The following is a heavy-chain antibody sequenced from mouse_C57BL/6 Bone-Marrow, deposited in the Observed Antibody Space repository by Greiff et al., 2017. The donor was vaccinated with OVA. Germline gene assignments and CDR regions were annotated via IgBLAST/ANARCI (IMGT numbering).Heavy chain of an antibody. CDR1: GYTFTSYW. CDR2: IDPSDSYT. V-gene: IGHV1-69*01. D-gene: IGHD1-1*01. CDR3: ARRATVVARRYFDV. Sequence: QVQLQQPGAELVMPGASVKLSCKASGYTFTSYWMHWVKQRPGQGLEWIGEIDPSDSYTNYHQKFKGKSTLTVDKSSSTAYMQLSSLTSEDSAVYYCARRATVVARRYFDVWGTGTTVTVSS. J-gene: IGHJ1*03.